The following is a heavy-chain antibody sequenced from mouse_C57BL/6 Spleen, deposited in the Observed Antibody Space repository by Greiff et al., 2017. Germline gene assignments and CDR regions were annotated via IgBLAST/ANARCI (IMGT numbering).Heavy chain of an antibody. CDR1: GYTFTSYW. V-gene: IGHV1-64*01. CDR2: IHPNSGST. D-gene: IGHD1-1*01. J-gene: IGHJ4*01. CDR3: AFHYYGSSIYAMDY. Sequence: VQLQQPGAELVKPGASVKLSCKASGYTFTSYWMHWVKQRPGQGLEWIGMIHPNSGSTNYNEKFKSKATLTVDKSSSTAYMQLSSLTSEDSAVYYCAFHYYGSSIYAMDYWGQGTSVTVSS.